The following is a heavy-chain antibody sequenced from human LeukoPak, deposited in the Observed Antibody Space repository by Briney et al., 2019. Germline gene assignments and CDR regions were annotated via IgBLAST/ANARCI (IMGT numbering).Heavy chain of an antibody. D-gene: IGHD6-13*01. CDR3: ARDLFTSSWYRWFDP. V-gene: IGHV4-30-4*07. Sequence: SETLSLTCAVSGGSISSGSYSWSWIRQPPGKGLEWIGYIYYSGSTYYNPSLQSRVTISVDTSKNQFSLRLNSVTAADTAVYYCARDLFTSSWYRWFDPWGQGTLVTVSS. CDR2: IYYSGST. J-gene: IGHJ5*02. CDR1: GGSISSGSYS.